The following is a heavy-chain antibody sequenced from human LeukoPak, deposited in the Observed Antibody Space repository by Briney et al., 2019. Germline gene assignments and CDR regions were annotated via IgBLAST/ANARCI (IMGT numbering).Heavy chain of an antibody. D-gene: IGHD5-18*01. CDR2: IYTSGST. CDR3: ARDSGYSYGRDHDAFDI. Sequence: SETLSLTCTVSGGSISSGSYYWSWIRQPAGKGLEWIGRIYTSGSTNYNPSLKSRVTISVDTSKNQFSLKLSSVTAADTAVYYCARDSGYSYGRDHDAFDIWSQGTMVTVSS. CDR1: GGSISSGSYY. V-gene: IGHV4-61*02. J-gene: IGHJ3*02.